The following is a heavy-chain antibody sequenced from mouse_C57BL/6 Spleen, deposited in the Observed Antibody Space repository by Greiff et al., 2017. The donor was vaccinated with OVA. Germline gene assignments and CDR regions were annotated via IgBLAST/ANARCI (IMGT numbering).Heavy chain of an antibody. V-gene: IGHV1-52*01. CDR2: IDPSDSET. CDR1: GYTFTSYW. CDR3: ARRWDGYFDY. Sequence: QVQLQQPGAELVRPGSSVKLSCKASGYTFTSYWMHWVKQRPIQGLEWIGNIDPSDSETHYNQKFKDKATWTVDKSSSTAYMQLSSLTSEDSAVYYCARRWDGYFDYWGQCTTLTVSS. D-gene: IGHD4-1*01. J-gene: IGHJ2*01.